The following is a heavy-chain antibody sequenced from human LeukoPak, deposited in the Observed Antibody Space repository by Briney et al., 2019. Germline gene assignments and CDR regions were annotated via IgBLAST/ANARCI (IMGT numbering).Heavy chain of an antibody. D-gene: IGHD1-26*01. V-gene: IGHV3-23*01. Sequence: AGGSLRLSCAASGFTFSNYAMSWVRQAPGKGLEWVSVISGSGGSTYYADSVKGRFTISRDNSKDTLYLQMNSLRAEDTAVYYCAKDLGRIVGATRQYYYFDYWGQGTLVTVSS. J-gene: IGHJ4*02. CDR3: AKDLGRIVGATRQYYYFDY. CDR2: ISGSGGST. CDR1: GFTFSNYA.